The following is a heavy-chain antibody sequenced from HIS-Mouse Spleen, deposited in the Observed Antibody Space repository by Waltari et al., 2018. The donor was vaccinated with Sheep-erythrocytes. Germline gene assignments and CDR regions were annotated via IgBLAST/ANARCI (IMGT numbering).Heavy chain of an antibody. J-gene: IGHJ2*01. V-gene: IGHV4-38-2*02. CDR1: GYSISSGYY. CDR3: ASQPNWGYWYFDL. Sequence: QVQLQESGPGLVKPSETLSLTCTVSGYSISSGYYWGWIRQPPGKGLEWIGSIDHSGSTYDNPSRKSCVTLSVDTSKNQFSLKLSSVTAADTAVYYCASQPNWGYWYFDLWGRGTLVTVSS. D-gene: IGHD7-27*01. CDR2: IDHSGST.